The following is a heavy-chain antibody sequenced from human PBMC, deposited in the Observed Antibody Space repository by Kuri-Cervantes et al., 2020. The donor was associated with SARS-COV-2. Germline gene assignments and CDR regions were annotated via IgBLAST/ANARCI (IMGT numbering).Heavy chain of an antibody. CDR3: ARDDTTSIAARFDY. J-gene: IGHJ4*02. D-gene: IGHD6-6*01. Sequence: ASVKVSCKASGYTFSSYHMHWVRQAPGQGLEWMGWINPNSGGTNYAQKFQGRVTMTRDTSISTAYMELSRLRSDDTAVYYCARDDTTSIAARFDYWGQGTLVTVSS. CDR2: INPNSGGT. CDR1: GYTFSSYH. V-gene: IGHV1-2*02.